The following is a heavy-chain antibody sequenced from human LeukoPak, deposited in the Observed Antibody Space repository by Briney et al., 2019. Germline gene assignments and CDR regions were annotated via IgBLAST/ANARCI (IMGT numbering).Heavy chain of an antibody. Sequence: ASVKVSCKASGGTFSSYAISWVRQAPGQGLEWMGWISAYNGNTNYAQKLQGRVTMTTDTSTSTAYMELRSLRSDDTAVYYCARDGYYYDSSGYLEYFQHWGQGTLVTVSS. D-gene: IGHD3-22*01. CDR3: ARDGYYYDSSGYLEYFQH. CDR1: GGTFSSYA. CDR2: ISAYNGNT. V-gene: IGHV1-18*01. J-gene: IGHJ1*01.